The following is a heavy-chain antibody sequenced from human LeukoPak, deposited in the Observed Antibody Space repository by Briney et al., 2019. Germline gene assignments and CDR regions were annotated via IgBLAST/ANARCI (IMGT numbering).Heavy chain of an antibody. D-gene: IGHD3-10*01. J-gene: IGHJ4*02. CDR2: IYPGDSDT. V-gene: IGHV5-51*01. CDR1: GYSFTSYW. Sequence: GESLKFSCKGSGYSFTSYWIGWVRQMPGKGLEWMGIIYPGDSDTRYSPSFQGQVTISAAKSISTAYLQWSSLKAWGTAMYSSARRYYYGSASYYIDYWGQGTLVTVSS. CDR3: ARRYYYGSASYYIDY.